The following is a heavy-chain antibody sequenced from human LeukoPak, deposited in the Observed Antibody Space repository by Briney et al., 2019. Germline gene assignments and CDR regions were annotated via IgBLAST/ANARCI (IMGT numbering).Heavy chain of an antibody. CDR2: ISAYNGNT. CDR3: ARVGLRYFDWLLSWFDP. V-gene: IGHV1-18*01. Sequence: ASVKVSCKASGYTFTSYGISWVRQAPGQGLEWMGWISAYNGNTNYAQKLQDRVTMTTDTSTSTAYMELRSLRSDDTAVYYCARVGLRYFDWLLSWFDPWGQGTLVTVSS. CDR1: GYTFTSYG. J-gene: IGHJ5*02. D-gene: IGHD3-9*01.